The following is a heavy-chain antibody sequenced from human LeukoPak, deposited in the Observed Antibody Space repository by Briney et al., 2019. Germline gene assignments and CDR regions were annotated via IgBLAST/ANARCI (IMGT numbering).Heavy chain of an antibody. CDR2: IRYDGSNK. V-gene: IGHV3-30*02. D-gene: IGHD2-15*01. J-gene: IGHJ4*02. CDR3: AKVEEGYCSSGSCYGLDY. Sequence: GGSLRLSCAASGFTFSSYGMHWVRQAPGKGLEWVAFIRYDGSNKYYADCVKGRFAISRDNSKSKLSLQMNSLRVEDMAVYYCAKVEEGYCSSGSCYGLDYWGQGTLVTVSS. CDR1: GFTFSSYG.